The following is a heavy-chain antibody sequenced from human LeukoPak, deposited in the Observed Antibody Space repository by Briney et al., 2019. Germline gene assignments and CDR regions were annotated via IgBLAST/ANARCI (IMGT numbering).Heavy chain of an antibody. J-gene: IGHJ5*02. Sequence: GGSLRLSCAASGFTVSNNYMSWVRRAAGEGLEWVSLIYSGGGTYYADSVKGRFTISRDNSKNTLYLQMNSLRAEGTAVYYCARNSGELGAWGQGTLVTVSS. CDR3: ARNSGELGA. CDR1: GFTVSNNY. CDR2: IYSGGGT. D-gene: IGHD3-10*01. V-gene: IGHV3-53*01.